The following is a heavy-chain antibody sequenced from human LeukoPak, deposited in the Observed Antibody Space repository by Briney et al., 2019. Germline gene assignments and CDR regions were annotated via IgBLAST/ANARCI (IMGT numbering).Heavy chain of an antibody. CDR3: ARVGGGYYDFWSSYYRLTEFFDY. Sequence: PGGSLRLSCAASGFTFSSYWMHWVRQAPGKGLVWVSRINSDGSSTSYADPVKGRFTISRDNAKSTPYLQMNSLRAEDTAVYYCARVGGGYYDFWSSYYRLTEFFDYWGQGTLGTVSS. J-gene: IGHJ4*02. CDR1: GFTFSSYW. D-gene: IGHD3-3*01. V-gene: IGHV3-74*01. CDR2: INSDGSST.